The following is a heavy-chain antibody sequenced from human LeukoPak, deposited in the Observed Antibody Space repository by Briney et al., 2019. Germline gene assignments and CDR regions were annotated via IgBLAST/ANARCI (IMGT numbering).Heavy chain of an antibody. V-gene: IGHV3-7*01. Sequence: PGGSLRLSCAASGFTFSSYWMSWVRQTPGEGLEYLANINQVGSQTYYMDSVKGRFTISRDNAKNSLYLQMNSLRAEDTAVYYCARVGLDYGDTYYFDYWGQGTLVTVSS. CDR1: GFTFSSYW. D-gene: IGHD4-17*01. CDR3: ARVGLDYGDTYYFDY. CDR2: INQVGSQT. J-gene: IGHJ4*02.